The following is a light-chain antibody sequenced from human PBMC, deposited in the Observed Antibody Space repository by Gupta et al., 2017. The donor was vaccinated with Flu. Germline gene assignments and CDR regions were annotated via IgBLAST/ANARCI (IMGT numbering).Light chain of an antibody. J-gene: IGKJ1*01. CDR2: QVS. Sequence: DVVLTQSPLSLPVTLGQPASISCKSSQSLVYSDGDTSLSWFRQRPGQSPRRLIYQVSKRDSGVPDRFSGSGSGTDFTLSISRVEVEDVGVYYYCMQGIHWPWTFGQGTKVEI. CDR3: MQGIHWPWT. CDR1: QSLVYSDGDTS. V-gene: IGKV2-30*01.